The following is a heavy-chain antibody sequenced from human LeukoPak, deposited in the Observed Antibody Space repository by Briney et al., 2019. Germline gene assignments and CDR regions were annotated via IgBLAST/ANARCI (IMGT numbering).Heavy chain of an antibody. CDR2: INTNTGNP. V-gene: IGHV7-4-1*02. Sequence: ASVKVSCKASGGTFSSYAISWVRQAPGQGLEWMGWINTNTGNPTYAQGFTGRFVFSLDTSVSTAYLQISSLKAEDTAVYYCAREGDYGDYAHGENFDYWGQGTLVTVSS. CDR3: AREGDYGDYAHGENFDY. CDR1: GGTFSSYA. D-gene: IGHD4-17*01. J-gene: IGHJ4*02.